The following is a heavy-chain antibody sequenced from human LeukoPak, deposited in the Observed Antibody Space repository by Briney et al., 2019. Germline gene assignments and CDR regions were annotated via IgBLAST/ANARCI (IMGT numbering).Heavy chain of an antibody. CDR1: GFIFSNYA. V-gene: IGHV3-30*02. CDR2: VRYDGSNK. Sequence: GGSLRLSCAASGFIFSNYAMHWVRQAPGKGLEWVTFVRYDGSNKYYAESVKGRFTISRDNSKNTLYLQMNSLRAEDTAVYYCAKAIHSSSSGVVDYWGQGTLVTVSS. CDR3: AKAIHSSSSGVVDY. J-gene: IGHJ4*02. D-gene: IGHD6-6*01.